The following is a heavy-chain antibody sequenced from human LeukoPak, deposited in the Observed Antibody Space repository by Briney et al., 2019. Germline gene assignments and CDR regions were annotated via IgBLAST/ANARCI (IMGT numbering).Heavy chain of an antibody. D-gene: IGHD3-10*01. CDR1: GGSISSSGYY. V-gene: IGHV4-39*01. Sequence: TSETLSLTCTVSGGSISSSGYYWGWIRQPPGKGLEWIVSIYYSGSTYYNPSLKNRVTISVDTSKNQFSLNLSSVTAADTAVYYCARLYSLGPGGFDYWGQGTLVTVSS. CDR2: IYYSGST. J-gene: IGHJ4*02. CDR3: ARLYSLGPGGFDY.